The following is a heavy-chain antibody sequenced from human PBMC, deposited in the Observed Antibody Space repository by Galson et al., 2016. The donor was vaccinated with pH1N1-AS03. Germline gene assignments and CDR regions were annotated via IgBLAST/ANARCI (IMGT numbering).Heavy chain of an antibody. CDR3: ARAFEEYLLRDYSSVFDS. CDR2: IKNNNDNT. V-gene: IGHV1-18*01. Sequence: LQWMGWIKNNNDNTIYGQNFQGRVTLTTDPSTNTDYMELKNLRSDDTGVYYCARAFEEYLLRDYSSVFDSWGQGTLVTVSS. D-gene: IGHD2/OR15-2a*01. J-gene: IGHJ4*02.